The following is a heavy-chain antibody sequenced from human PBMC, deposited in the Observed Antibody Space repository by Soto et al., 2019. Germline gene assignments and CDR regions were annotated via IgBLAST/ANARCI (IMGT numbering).Heavy chain of an antibody. J-gene: IGHJ4*02. CDR3: ARGFYDAMFDF. D-gene: IGHD2-2*01. Sequence: SETLSLTCTVSGGSITGYYWSWIRRPPGKGLEWIGYVFYGGSTNSDSSLKSRVSISLDTSKNQFSLKLTSVTAADTAMYYCARGFYDAMFDFWGQGTLVTVPQ. CDR2: VFYGGST. CDR1: GGSITGYY. V-gene: IGHV4-59*01.